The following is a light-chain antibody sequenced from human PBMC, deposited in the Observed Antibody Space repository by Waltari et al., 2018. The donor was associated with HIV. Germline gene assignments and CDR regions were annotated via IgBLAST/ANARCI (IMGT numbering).Light chain of an antibody. CDR1: SPTIASGYE. CDR2: DIN. Sequence: QSVLTQPPSVSGATGQRVTISCTGSSPTIASGYEVPWYPPLPGTGPKLLIYDINNRPSGVPDRFSGSKSGTSASLAITGLQAEDEADYYCQSYDSSLSGVLFGGGTKLTVL. V-gene: IGLV1-40*01. J-gene: IGLJ2*01. CDR3: QSYDSSLSGVL.